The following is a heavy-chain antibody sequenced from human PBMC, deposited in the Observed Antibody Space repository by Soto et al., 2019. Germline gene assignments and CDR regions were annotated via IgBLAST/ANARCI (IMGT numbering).Heavy chain of an antibody. CDR2: IYYSGST. CDR3: ARGTPPSYYDILTGYFDY. J-gene: IGHJ4*02. CDR1: GGSISSGGYY. Sequence: PSETLSLTCTVSGGSISSGGYYWSWIRQHPGKGLEWIGYIYYSGSTYYNPSLKSRVTISVDTSKNQFSLKLSSVTAADTAVYYCARGTPPSYYDILTGYFDYWGQGTLVTVSS. V-gene: IGHV4-31*03. D-gene: IGHD3-9*01.